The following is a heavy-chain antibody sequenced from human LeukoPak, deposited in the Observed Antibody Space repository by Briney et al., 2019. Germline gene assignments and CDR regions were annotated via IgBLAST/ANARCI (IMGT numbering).Heavy chain of an antibody. CDR1: GFTLISYC. CDR3: AKDPSLITIFGVDFDY. V-gene: IGHV3-21*04. Sequence: GFLRLFCAASGFTLISYCINWGRPAAGEGLGGGSSYSSSSSYIYYADSVKGRFTISRDNAKDSLYLQMNSLRAEDTAVYYCAKDPSLITIFGVDFDYWGQGTLVTVSS. D-gene: IGHD3-3*01. CDR2: YSSSSSYI. J-gene: IGHJ4*02.